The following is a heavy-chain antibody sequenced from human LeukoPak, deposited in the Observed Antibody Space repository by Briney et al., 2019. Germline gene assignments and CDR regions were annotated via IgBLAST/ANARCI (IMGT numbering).Heavy chain of an antibody. Sequence: GASVKVSCKASGGTFSSYAISWVRQAPGQGLEWMGRIIPIFGTANYAQKFQGRVTITTDESTSTAYMELNSLRSEDTAVYYCAIVVTYYFDYWGQGTLVTVSS. CDR3: AIVVTYYFDY. D-gene: IGHD5-18*01. CDR2: IIPIFGTA. J-gene: IGHJ4*02. CDR1: GGTFSSYA. V-gene: IGHV1-69*05.